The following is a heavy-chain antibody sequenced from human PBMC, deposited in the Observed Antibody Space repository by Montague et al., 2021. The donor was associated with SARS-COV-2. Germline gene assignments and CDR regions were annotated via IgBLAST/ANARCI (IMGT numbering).Heavy chain of an antibody. J-gene: IGHJ5*02. V-gene: IGHV4-39*01. CDR3: ARHEGVVVAATHTGLSVHPGWFDP. D-gene: IGHD2-15*01. CDR1: GGSISSSSYY. Sequence: SETLSLTCTVSGGSISSSSYYWGWIRQPPGKGLEWIGSIYYSGSTYYNPSLKSRVTISVDTSKNQFSLKLSSVTAADTAVYYCARHEGVVVAATHTGLSVHPGWFDPWGQGTLVTVSS. CDR2: IYYSGST.